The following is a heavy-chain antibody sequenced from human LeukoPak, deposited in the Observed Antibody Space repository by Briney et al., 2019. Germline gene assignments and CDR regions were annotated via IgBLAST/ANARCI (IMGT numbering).Heavy chain of an antibody. Sequence: ASVKVSCKASGYTFTSYGISWVRQAPGQGLEWMGWISAYNGNTNYAQKLQGRVTMTTDTSTSTAYMELRSLGSDDTAVYYCARVGSTGYSYGCFDYWGQGTLVTVSS. D-gene: IGHD5-18*01. J-gene: IGHJ4*02. CDR2: ISAYNGNT. CDR3: ARVGSTGYSYGCFDY. CDR1: GYTFTSYG. V-gene: IGHV1-18*01.